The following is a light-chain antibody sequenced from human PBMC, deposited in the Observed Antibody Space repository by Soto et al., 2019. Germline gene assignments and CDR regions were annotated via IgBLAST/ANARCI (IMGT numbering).Light chain of an antibody. V-gene: IGKV4-1*01. CDR2: WAS. J-gene: IGKJ4*02. CDR1: RSVLSSSNNKNY. Sequence: DIVMSQSPDPLAASLGVRATINCTSSRSVLSSSNNKNYLAWYQQKPGQPPKLLSYWASTRESGIPARFSGSGSGTDFALTISSLQSEDVAVYSCQQYYSSPRTFGGGTKVDIK. CDR3: QQYYSSPRT.